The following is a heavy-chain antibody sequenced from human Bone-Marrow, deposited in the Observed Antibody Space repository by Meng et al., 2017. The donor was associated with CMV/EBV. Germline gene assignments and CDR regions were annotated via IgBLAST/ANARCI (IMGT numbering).Heavy chain of an antibody. J-gene: IGHJ6*02. V-gene: IGHV1-69*02. Sequence: AVKVSCKASGGTFSSDTISWVRQAPGQGREWMGRNIPILGIANYAQKFQGRVTITADKPTSTAYMELRSLRSEDTAVYYCAKGADGGSSGYYYYGMDVWGQGTTVTVSS. CDR3: AKGADGGSSGYYYYGMDV. CDR1: GGTFSSDT. D-gene: IGHD6-13*01. CDR2: NIPILGIA.